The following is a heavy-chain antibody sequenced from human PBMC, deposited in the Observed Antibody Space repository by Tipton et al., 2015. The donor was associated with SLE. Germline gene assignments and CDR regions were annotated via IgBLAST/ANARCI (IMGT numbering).Heavy chain of an antibody. J-gene: IGHJ6*03. CDR1: GGTFRTGTYN. D-gene: IGHD1-7*01. V-gene: IGHV4-30-4*08. CDR2: MFYTGVT. Sequence: TLSLTCTVSGGTFRTGTYNWNWVRQAPGKGLEWIGDMFYTGVTRYNPSLESRLTLSLDTSQGQFSLRMTSLTAADAAVYYCTRASPTWNSGYMDLWGKGTKVSVFS. CDR3: TRASPTWNSGYMDL.